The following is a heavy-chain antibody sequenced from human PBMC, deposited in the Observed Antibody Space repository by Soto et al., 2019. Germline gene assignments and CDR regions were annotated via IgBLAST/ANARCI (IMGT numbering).Heavy chain of an antibody. Sequence: GGSLRLSCAASGFTFSSYGMHWVRQAPGKGLEWVAVISYDGSNKYYADSVKGRFTISRDNSKNTLYLQMSSLRAEDTAVYYCARRYKDGRRDCISASCLFDPWGQGTLVTVSS. CDR3: ARRYKDGRRDCISASCLFDP. J-gene: IGHJ5*02. CDR2: ISYDGSNK. CDR1: GFTFSSYG. D-gene: IGHD2-2*01. V-gene: IGHV3-30*19.